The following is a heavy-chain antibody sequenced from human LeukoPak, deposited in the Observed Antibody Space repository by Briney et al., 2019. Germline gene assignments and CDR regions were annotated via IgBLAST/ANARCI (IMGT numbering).Heavy chain of an antibody. J-gene: IGHJ6*03. CDR2: ISYDGSNK. Sequence: GGSLRLSCAASGFTFSSYAMHWVRQAPGKGLEWVAVISYDGSNKYYADSVKGRFTISRDNSKNTLYLQMNSLRAEDTAVYYCAADCSSTSCQRDKSYYYYYYMDVWGKGTTVTVSS. V-gene: IGHV3-30*01. CDR3: AADCSSTSCQRDKSYYYYYYMDV. CDR1: GFTFSSYA. D-gene: IGHD2-2*01.